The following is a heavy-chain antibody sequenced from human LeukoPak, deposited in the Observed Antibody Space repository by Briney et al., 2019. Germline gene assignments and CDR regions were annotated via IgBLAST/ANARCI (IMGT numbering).Heavy chain of an antibody. Sequence: PPGGSLRLSCAASGLSFTTYAMNWVRQAPGKGLQWVSAIGGSGTSTYYADSVKGRFTISRDNSRNTLYLQMNSLRAEDTAVYYCAKDQGSSGRYFVTNWLDPWGQGTLVIVSS. CDR1: GLSFTTYA. V-gene: IGHV3-23*01. CDR3: AKDQGSSGRYFVTNWLDP. D-gene: IGHD6-19*01. J-gene: IGHJ5*02. CDR2: IGGSGTST.